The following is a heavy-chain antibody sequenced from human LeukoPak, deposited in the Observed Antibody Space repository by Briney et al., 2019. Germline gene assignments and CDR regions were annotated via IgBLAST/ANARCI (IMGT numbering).Heavy chain of an antibody. Sequence: ASVKVSCKASGYTFTSYYMHWVRQAPGQGLEWMGIINPSGGSTSYAQKFQGRVTITRDTSASTAYMELSSLRSEDTAVYYCARGSVGTPPPFDFWGQGTLVTVSS. D-gene: IGHD2-15*01. J-gene: IGHJ4*02. CDR2: INPSGGST. CDR1: GYTFTSYY. CDR3: ARGSVGTPPPFDF. V-gene: IGHV1-46*01.